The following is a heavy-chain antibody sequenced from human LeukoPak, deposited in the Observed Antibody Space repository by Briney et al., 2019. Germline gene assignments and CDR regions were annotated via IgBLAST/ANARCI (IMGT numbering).Heavy chain of an antibody. J-gene: IGHJ3*02. CDR3: ARDHYVDAFDI. D-gene: IGHD3-16*01. CDR1: GFTVNRNY. CDR2: IYSGGGT. V-gene: IGHV3-66*01. Sequence: PGGSLRLSCAASGFTVNRNYMSWVRQAPGKGLEWVSVIYSGGGTYYADAVKGRFTISRDNSKNTLYLQMNSLRAGDTAVYYCARDHYVDAFDIWGQGTMITVSS.